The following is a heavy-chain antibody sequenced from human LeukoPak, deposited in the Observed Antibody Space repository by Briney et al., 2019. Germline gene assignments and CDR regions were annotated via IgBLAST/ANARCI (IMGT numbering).Heavy chain of an antibody. D-gene: IGHD3-3*02. V-gene: IGHV4-30-4*08. Sequence: PSETLSLTCTVSGGSISSGDHYWNWIRQSPGKGLEWIGYIYSSGSTYYNPSLKSRVTISVDTSKNQFSLQLSSVTAADTAVYYCARGDYILGVVTSFDYWGQGTLVTVSS. CDR2: IYSSGST. CDR1: GGSISSGDHY. CDR3: ARGDYILGVVTSFDY. J-gene: IGHJ4*02.